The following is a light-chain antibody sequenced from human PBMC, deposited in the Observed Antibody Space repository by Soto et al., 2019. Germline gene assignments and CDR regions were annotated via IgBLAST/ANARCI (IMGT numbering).Light chain of an antibody. V-gene: IGKV3-20*01. J-gene: IGKJ4*01. CDR2: GVS. Sequence: EIVLTQSPGTLSLSPGERATLSCRASQSVSSDYLAWYQQKPGQSPRLLVYGVSSRATGIPDRFSGSGSGTDFTLTISRLEPEDLAVYYCQQYGSSTMTFGRGTKVEIQ. CDR1: QSVSSDY. CDR3: QQYGSSTMT.